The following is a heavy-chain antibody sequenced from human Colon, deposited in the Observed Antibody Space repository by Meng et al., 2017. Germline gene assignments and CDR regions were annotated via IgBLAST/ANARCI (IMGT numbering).Heavy chain of an antibody. V-gene: IGHV3-21*01. J-gene: IGHJ5*02. D-gene: IGHD3-16*01. CDR3: ARAHKSAYGFDL. CDR1: GFTLSIYS. CDR2: SSITTTSV. Sequence: VVDVGGGVVERGGPLRLSCAGSGFTLSIYSMNWGRQAPGKGLEWVSLSSITTTSVYYADSVKGRFTVSRDNTKNSLYLQMNSLRAEDTAVYYCARAHKSAYGFDLWGQGTLVTVSS.